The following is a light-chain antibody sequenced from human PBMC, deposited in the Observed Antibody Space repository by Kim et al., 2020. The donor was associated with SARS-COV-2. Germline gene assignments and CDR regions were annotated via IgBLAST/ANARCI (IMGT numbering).Light chain of an antibody. J-gene: IGKJ2*01. CDR2: AAS. CDR3: QQSYRDPPT. V-gene: IGKV1-39*01. CDR1: QSITTY. Sequence: DIQMTQSPSSLSASVGDRVTITCRASQSITTYLNWYQQKPGKAPKLLIYAASNLQSGVPSKFSGSGFGADFTLTISSLQPEDFATYFCQQSYRDPPTFGQGTKLEI.